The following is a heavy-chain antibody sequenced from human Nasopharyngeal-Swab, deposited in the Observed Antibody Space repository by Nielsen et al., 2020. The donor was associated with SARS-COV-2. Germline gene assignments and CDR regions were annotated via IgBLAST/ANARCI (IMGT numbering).Heavy chain of an antibody. CDR3: AREERYSDLGGKLNYYYYMDV. J-gene: IGHJ6*03. V-gene: IGHV1-8*01. Sequence: ASVKVSCKASGYTFTSYDINWVRQATGQGLEWMGWMNPNSGNTGYAQKFQGRVTMTRNTSISTAYMELSSLRSEDTAVYYCAREERYSDLGGKLNYYYYMDVWGKGTTVTVSS. CDR2: MNPNSGNT. CDR1: GYTFTSYD. D-gene: IGHD3-9*01.